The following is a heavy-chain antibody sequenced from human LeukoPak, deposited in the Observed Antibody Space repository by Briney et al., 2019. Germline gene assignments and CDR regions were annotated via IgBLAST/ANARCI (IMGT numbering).Heavy chain of an antibody. Sequence: ASMKVSCKASGYTFTGYYMHWVRQAPGQGLEWMGWINPNSGGTNYAQKFQGRVTMTRDTSISTAYMELSRLRSDDTAVYYCARVGLELYDAFDIWGQGTMVTVSS. J-gene: IGHJ3*02. CDR3: ARVGLELYDAFDI. V-gene: IGHV1-2*02. CDR1: GYTFTGYY. D-gene: IGHD1-1*01. CDR2: INPNSGGT.